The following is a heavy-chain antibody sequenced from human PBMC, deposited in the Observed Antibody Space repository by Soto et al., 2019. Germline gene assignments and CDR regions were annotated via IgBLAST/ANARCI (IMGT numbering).Heavy chain of an antibody. CDR2: ISYDGSNK. J-gene: IGHJ4*02. V-gene: IGHV3-30-3*01. CDR1: GFTFSSYA. D-gene: IGHD2-21*01. Sequence: QVQLVESGGGVVQPGRSLRLSCAASGFTFSSYAMHWVRQAPGKGLEWVAVISYDGSNKYYADSVKGRFTISRDNSKNTLYLQMNSLRAEDTAVYYCASSMAQVARPLVYWGQGTLVTVSS. CDR3: ASSMAQVARPLVY.